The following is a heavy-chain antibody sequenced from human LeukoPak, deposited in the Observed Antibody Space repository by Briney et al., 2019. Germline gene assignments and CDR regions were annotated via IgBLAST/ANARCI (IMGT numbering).Heavy chain of an antibody. CDR2: INAGNGNT. Sequence: GASVKVSCKASGYTFTSYAMHWVRQAPGQRLEWMGWINAGNGNTEYSQKFQGRVTITRDTSASTAYMELSSLRCEDTAVYYCARDYSGTSCYIAFDIWGQGTMVTVSS. CDR3: ARDYSGTSCYIAFDI. V-gene: IGHV1-3*01. D-gene: IGHD2-2*02. CDR1: GYTFTSYA. J-gene: IGHJ3*02.